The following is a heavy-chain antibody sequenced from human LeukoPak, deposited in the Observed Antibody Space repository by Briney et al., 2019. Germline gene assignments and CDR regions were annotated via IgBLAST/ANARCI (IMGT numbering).Heavy chain of an antibody. Sequence: PSETLSLTCTVSGGSIGSGGYYWSWIRQHPGKGLEWIGYIYYSGSTYYNPSLKSRVTISVDTSKNQFSLKLSSVTAADTTVYYCARDKKQLSAFDIWGQGTMVTVSS. J-gene: IGHJ3*02. D-gene: IGHD6-13*01. V-gene: IGHV4-31*03. CDR1: GGSIGSGGYY. CDR3: ARDKKQLSAFDI. CDR2: IYYSGST.